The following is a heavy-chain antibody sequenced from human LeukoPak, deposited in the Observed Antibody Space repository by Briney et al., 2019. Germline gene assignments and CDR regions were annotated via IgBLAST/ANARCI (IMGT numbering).Heavy chain of an antibody. Sequence: ASVKVSCKASGYTFSSYGISWVRQAPGQGLEWMGWISVYNGNTDYAQKLQGRVTMTTDTSTSTAYMELRSLISDDTAVYYCARDVARGYTYGHLQDYWGQGTLVTVPS. D-gene: IGHD5-18*01. J-gene: IGHJ4*02. CDR2: ISVYNGNT. CDR3: ARDVARGYTYGHLQDY. V-gene: IGHV1-18*01. CDR1: GYTFSSYG.